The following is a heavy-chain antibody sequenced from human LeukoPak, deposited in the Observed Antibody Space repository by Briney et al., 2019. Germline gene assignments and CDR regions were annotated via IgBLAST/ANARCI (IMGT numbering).Heavy chain of an antibody. CDR3: ARDHGSSWYTMYYFDY. V-gene: IGHV3-30-3*01. J-gene: IGHJ4*02. Sequence: PGRSLRLSCAASGFTFSSYAMHWVRQAPGKGLEWVAVISYDGSNKYYADSVKGRFTISRDNSKNTLYLQMNSLRAEDAAVYYCARDHGSSWYTMYYFDYWGQGTLVTVSS. CDR1: GFTFSSYA. D-gene: IGHD6-13*01. CDR2: ISYDGSNK.